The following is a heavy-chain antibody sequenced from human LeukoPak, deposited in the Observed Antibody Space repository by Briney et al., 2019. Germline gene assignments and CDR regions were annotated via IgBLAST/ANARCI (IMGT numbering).Heavy chain of an antibody. J-gene: IGHJ6*02. CDR3: ARDAGWLAYYYYYYGMDV. Sequence: GGSLILSCVASGFTFSSYSMNWVRQAPGKGLEWVSSISSSSSYIYYADSVKGRFTISRDNAKNSLYLQMNSLRAEDTAVYYCARDAGWLAYYYYYYGMDVWGQGTTVTVSS. CDR2: ISSSSSYI. CDR1: GFTFSSYS. D-gene: IGHD6-19*01. V-gene: IGHV3-21*01.